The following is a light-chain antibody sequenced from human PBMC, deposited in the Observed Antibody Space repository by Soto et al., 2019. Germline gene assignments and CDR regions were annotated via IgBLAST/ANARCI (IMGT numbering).Light chain of an antibody. Sequence: SALTQPASVSGSPGQSIAISCTGTRSDVGGYNYVSWYQQHPGKAPKLMIYDVSNRPSGVSNRFSGSKSGNTASLTISGLQAEDEADYYCSSYTSSSTEVFGTGTKVTVL. V-gene: IGLV2-14*01. CDR1: RSDVGGYNY. CDR3: SSYTSSSTEV. CDR2: DVS. J-gene: IGLJ1*01.